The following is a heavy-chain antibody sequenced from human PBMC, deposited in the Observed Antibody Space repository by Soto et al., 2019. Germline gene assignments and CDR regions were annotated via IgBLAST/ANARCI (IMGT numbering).Heavy chain of an antibody. Sequence: SVKVSCKASGGTFSSYTISWVRQAPGQGLEWMGRIIPILGIANYAQKFQGRVTITADKSTSTAYMELSSLRSEDTAVYYCARGYCSSTSCFRPNAFDIWGQGTMVTVSS. CDR1: GGTFSSYT. CDR2: IIPILGIA. CDR3: ARGYCSSTSCFRPNAFDI. J-gene: IGHJ3*02. V-gene: IGHV1-69*02. D-gene: IGHD2-2*01.